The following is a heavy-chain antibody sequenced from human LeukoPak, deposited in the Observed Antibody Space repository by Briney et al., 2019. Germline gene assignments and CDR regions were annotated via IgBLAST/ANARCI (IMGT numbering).Heavy chain of an antibody. V-gene: IGHV1-46*01. CDR3: AREYMTTVTNYGMDV. CDR1: GYTFTSYY. CDR2: INPSGGST. J-gene: IGHJ6*02. D-gene: IGHD4-17*01. Sequence: ASVKASCKASGYTFTSYYMHWVRQAPGQGLEWMGIINPSGGSTSYAQKFQGRVTMTRDTSTSTVYMELSSLRSEDTAVYYCAREYMTTVTNYGMDVWGQGTTVTVSS.